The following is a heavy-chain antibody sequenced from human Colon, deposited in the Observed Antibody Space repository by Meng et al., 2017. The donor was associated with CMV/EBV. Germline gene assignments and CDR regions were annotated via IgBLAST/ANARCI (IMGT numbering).Heavy chain of an antibody. Sequence: GSISSGDYYWSWIRQPPGKGLEWIGYIYYSGSTYYNPSLKSRVTISVGTSKNQFSLKLSSVTAADTAVYYCARDNIMRGYSLSWFDPWGQGTLVTVSS. V-gene: IGHV4-30-4*01. J-gene: IGHJ5*02. CDR1: GSISSGDYY. D-gene: IGHD3-22*01. CDR2: IYYSGST. CDR3: ARDNIMRGYSLSWFDP.